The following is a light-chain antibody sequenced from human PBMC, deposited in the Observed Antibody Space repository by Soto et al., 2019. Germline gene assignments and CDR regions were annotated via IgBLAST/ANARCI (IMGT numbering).Light chain of an antibody. CDR1: QSITNNY. V-gene: IGKV3D-7*01. Sequence: EIVLTQSPATLSLSPGERATLSCRASQSITNNYLAWYQQKPGQAPRLLIYGASSRATGIPDRFSGSGSGTDFTLTISSLQPEDFAVYYCQQDYNLPITFGQGTRLEIK. J-gene: IGKJ5*01. CDR3: QQDYNLPIT. CDR2: GAS.